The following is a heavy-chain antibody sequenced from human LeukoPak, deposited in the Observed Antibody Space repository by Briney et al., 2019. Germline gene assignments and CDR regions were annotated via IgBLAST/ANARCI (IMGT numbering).Heavy chain of an antibody. Sequence: PGGSLRLSCAASGFTFSSYAMSWVRQAPGKGLEWVSAISGSGGSTYYADSVKGRFTISRDNSKNTLYLQMNSLRVEDTAVYYCARGYGGNSAYFDYWGQGTLVTVSS. CDR1: GFTFSSYA. V-gene: IGHV3-23*01. J-gene: IGHJ4*02. D-gene: IGHD4-23*01. CDR3: ARGYGGNSAYFDY. CDR2: ISGSGGST.